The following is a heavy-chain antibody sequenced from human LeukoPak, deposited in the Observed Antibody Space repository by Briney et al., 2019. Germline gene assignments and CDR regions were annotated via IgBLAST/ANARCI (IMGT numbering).Heavy chain of an antibody. J-gene: IGHJ4*02. V-gene: IGHV3-53*01. CDR1: GFTISSNY. CDR3: ARVDTYSYGYDY. D-gene: IGHD5-18*01. CDR2: IYSGGST. Sequence: PGGSLRLSCAASGFTISSNYMSWVRQAPGKGLEWVSVIYSGGSTYYADSVKGRFTISRDNSKNTLYLQMNSLRAADTAVYYCARVDTYSYGYDYWGQGTLVTVSS.